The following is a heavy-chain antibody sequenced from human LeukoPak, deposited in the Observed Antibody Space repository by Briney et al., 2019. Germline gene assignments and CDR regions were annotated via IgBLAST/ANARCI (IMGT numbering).Heavy chain of an antibody. V-gene: IGHV1-18*01. Sequence: ASVKVSCTASGYTFNSYGISWVRQAPGQGLEWMGWISGYNGNTNYAQKLQDRFTMTTGTSTSTVYMELRSLRSDDTAVYYCARGSASRGYSYGLPFDYWGQGTLVTASS. CDR1: GYTFNSYG. CDR2: ISGYNGNT. CDR3: ARGSASRGYSYGLPFDY. J-gene: IGHJ4*02. D-gene: IGHD5-18*01.